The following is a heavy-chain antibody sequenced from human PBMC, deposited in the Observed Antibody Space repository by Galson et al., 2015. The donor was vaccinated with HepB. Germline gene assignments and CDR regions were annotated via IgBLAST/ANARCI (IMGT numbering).Heavy chain of an antibody. V-gene: IGHV3-48*03. J-gene: IGHJ5*02. Sequence: SLRLSCAASGFTFSRYNMKWVRQAPGKGLDWISYISATGSTVDYADSVKGRFIISRDNAKNSLYLQMNSLRVEDTAVYYCARGARATFGEPNWFDPWGQGTLVIVSS. CDR2: ISATGSTV. CDR3: ARGARATFGEPNWFDP. D-gene: IGHD3-3*01. CDR1: GFTFSRYN.